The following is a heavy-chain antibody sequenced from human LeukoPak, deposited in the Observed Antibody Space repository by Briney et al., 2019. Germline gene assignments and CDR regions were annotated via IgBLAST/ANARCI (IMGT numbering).Heavy chain of an antibody. J-gene: IGHJ2*01. CDR2: ISSSSSYI. V-gene: IGHV3-21*01. D-gene: IGHD3-22*01. CDR3: ARSDDYYDSSGYYRTYWYFDL. CDR1: GFTFSSYS. Sequence: GGSLRLSCAASGFTFSSYSMNWVRQAPGKGLEWVSSISSSSSYIYYADSVKGRFTISRDNAKNSLYLQMNSLRAEDTAVYYCARSDDYYDSSGYYRTYWYFDLWGRGTLVTASS.